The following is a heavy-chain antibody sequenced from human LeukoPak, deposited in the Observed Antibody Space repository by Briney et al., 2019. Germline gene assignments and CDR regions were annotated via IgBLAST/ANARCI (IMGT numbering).Heavy chain of an antibody. J-gene: IGHJ6*02. D-gene: IGHD2-15*01. Sequence: ASVKASCKASGYTFTGYYMHWVRQAPGQGLEWMGWINPNSGGTNYAQKFQGRVTMTRDTSISTAYMELSRLRSDDTAVYYCARVTYSGYDRNCSGGSCYWVVYYYGMDVWGQGTTVTVSS. V-gene: IGHV1-2*02. CDR3: ARVTYSGYDRNCSGGSCYWVVYYYGMDV. CDR1: GYTFTGYY. CDR2: INPNSGGT.